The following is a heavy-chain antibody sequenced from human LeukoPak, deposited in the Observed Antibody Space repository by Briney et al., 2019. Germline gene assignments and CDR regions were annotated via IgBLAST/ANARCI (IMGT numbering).Heavy chain of an antibody. V-gene: IGHV3-7*03. CDR3: AGGNAMEV. CDR1: GFPFSDAW. J-gene: IGHJ6*03. Sequence: QAGGSLRLSCAVSGFPFSDAWMYWVRQSPGKGLEGVANIKKYGTGSSYVDAVRGRFIISRDNARNSLYLQMDSLRVEDTAVYFCAGGNAMEVWGKGTAVTVSS. CDR2: IKKYGTGS. D-gene: IGHD1-1*01.